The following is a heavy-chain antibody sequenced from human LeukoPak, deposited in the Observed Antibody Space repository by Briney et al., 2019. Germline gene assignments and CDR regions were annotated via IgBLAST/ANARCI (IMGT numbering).Heavy chain of an antibody. CDR1: GYTLTAYY. Sequence: ASMKVSCKASGYTLTAYYLHWVRQAPGQGLEWMGRINPNSGGTTYAQKFQGRVTKTRDTSIGTAYMELSSLRSDDTAVYYCARPHYESSGLYVDAFDIWGQGTMVTVSS. CDR3: ARPHYESSGLYVDAFDI. D-gene: IGHD3-22*01. CDR2: INPNSGGT. V-gene: IGHV1-2*06. J-gene: IGHJ3*02.